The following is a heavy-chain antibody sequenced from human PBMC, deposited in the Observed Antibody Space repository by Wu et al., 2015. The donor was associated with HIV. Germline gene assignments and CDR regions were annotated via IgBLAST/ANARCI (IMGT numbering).Heavy chain of an antibody. Sequence: QAQLVQSGAEVKKPGASVRLSCEASGDTFSKYYINWVRQAPGQGLEWMGIVHPSGGYKAYAQKFQGRVTITTDESTSTVNMELSSLRSEDTAMYYCDERESRNRHITMIVVGKYRDYYFDLVGRG. D-gene: IGHD3-22*01. CDR2: VHPSGGYK. V-gene: IGHV1-46*01. J-gene: IGHJ2*01. CDR1: GDTFSKYY. CDR3: DERESRNRHITMIVVGKYRDYYFDL.